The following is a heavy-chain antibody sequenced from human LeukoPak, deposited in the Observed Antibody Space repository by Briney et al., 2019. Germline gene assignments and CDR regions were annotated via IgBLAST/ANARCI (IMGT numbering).Heavy chain of an antibody. CDR3: ASLSRIPGIAVAGRLG. V-gene: IGHV4-39*01. CDR2: IYYSGCN. J-gene: IGHJ4*02. D-gene: IGHD6-19*01. CDR1: CGSTSSISYY. Sequence: PSETPSLTCTVSCGSTSSISYYWGWIRQPPGKGLELIGRIYYSGCNDYTPSMMRGVTICVDKSKHKFSLKLSSVTAEDTAVYYCASLSRIPGIAVAGRLGWGQGTLVTVSS.